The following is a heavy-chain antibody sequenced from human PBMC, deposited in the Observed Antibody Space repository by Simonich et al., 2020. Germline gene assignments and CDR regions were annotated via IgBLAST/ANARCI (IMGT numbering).Heavy chain of an antibody. CDR3: ARDYSNYDAFDI. CDR1: GFTFSSYW. V-gene: IGHV3-74*01. Sequence: EVQLVESRGVLVQPGGCLILSCAASGFTFSSYWVHWVRQAPGKGMVWRSRNKSYGSSTSYADSGKGRFTISRDNDKNTLYLQMNSLRAEDTAVYYCARDYSNYDAFDIWGQGTMVTVSS. CDR2: NKSYGSST. D-gene: IGHD4-4*01. J-gene: IGHJ3*02.